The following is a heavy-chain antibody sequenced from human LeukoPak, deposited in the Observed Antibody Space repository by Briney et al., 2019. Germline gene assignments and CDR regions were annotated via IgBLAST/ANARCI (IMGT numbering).Heavy chain of an antibody. J-gene: IGHJ3*02. CDR1: GGSISSGDYY. CDR2: IYYSGST. V-gene: IGHV4-30-4*08. CDR3: ARDNGVSYDSSGYYGHDAFDI. Sequence: SETLSLTCTVSGGSISSGDYYWSWIRQPPGKGLEWIGYIYYSGSTYYNPSLKSRVTISVDTSKNQFSLKLSSVTAADTAVYYCARDNGVSYDSSGYYGHDAFDIWGQGTMVTVSS. D-gene: IGHD3-22*01.